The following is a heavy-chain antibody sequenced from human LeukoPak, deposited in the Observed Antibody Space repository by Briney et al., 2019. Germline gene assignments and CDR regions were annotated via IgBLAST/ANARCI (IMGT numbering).Heavy chain of an antibody. CDR1: AFTFSSSA. CDR2: ISYDGDSK. Sequence: GGSLRLSCAASAFTFSSSAMHWVRQAPSKGLEWVAVISYDGDSKNYADSVKGRFTISRDNSKNTLYLQMNSLRAEDTAVYYCARWRLDAFDIWGQGTMVTVSS. J-gene: IGHJ3*02. CDR3: ARWRLDAFDI. V-gene: IGHV3-30-3*01.